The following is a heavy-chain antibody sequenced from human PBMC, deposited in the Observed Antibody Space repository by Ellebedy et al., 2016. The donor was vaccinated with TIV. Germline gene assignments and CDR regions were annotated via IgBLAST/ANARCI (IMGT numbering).Heavy chain of an antibody. J-gene: IGHJ4*02. CDR3: ARMRSRGFSTPAY. D-gene: IGHD6-19*01. V-gene: IGHV4-38-2*02. CDR1: QYAIRGGYY. CDR2: MFHSGST. Sequence: SETLSLXXSVTQYAIRGGYYWGWIRQTPGKGLEWIGSMFHSGSTYYNPSLRSRVTMSVDTSRNQLSLTLRSVTAADTAIYYCARMRSRGFSTPAYWGQGTLVTVSS.